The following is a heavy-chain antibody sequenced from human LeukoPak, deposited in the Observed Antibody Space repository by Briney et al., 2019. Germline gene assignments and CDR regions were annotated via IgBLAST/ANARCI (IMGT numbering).Heavy chain of an antibody. CDR1: GYTFTRYA. CDR2: INPNTGNP. V-gene: IGHV7-4-1*02. CDR3: ARVGGDNWFDP. Sequence: ASVKVSCKASGYTFTRYAVIWVRQAPGQGLEWMGWINPNTGNPTYAQDFTGRFVFSLDTSVSTVYLQISSLEAEDTAVYYCARVGGDNWFDPWGQGTLVTVSS. J-gene: IGHJ5*02. D-gene: IGHD3-10*01.